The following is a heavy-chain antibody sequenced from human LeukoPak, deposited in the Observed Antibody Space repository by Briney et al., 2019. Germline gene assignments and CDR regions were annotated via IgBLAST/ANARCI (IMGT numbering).Heavy chain of an antibody. Sequence: PSETLSLTCTVSGGSISSYYWSWIRQPPGKGLEWIGYIYYSGSTNYNPSLKSRVPISVDTSKNQFSLKLSSVTAADTAVYYCARHYGDYPDAFDIWGQGTMVTVSS. CDR3: ARHYGDYPDAFDI. J-gene: IGHJ3*02. V-gene: IGHV4-59*08. CDR1: GGSISSYY. D-gene: IGHD4-17*01. CDR2: IYYSGST.